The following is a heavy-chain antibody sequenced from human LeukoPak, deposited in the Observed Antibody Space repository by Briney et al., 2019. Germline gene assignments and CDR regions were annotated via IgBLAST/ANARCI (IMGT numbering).Heavy chain of an antibody. J-gene: IGHJ4*02. Sequence: WASVTVSCKASGGTFSSYAISWVRQAPGQGLEWMGRIIPILGIANYAQKFQGRVTITADKSTSTAYMELSSLRSEDTAVYYCARSGYYDSSGYYWPDYWGQGTLVTVSS. CDR3: ARSGYYDSSGYYWPDY. D-gene: IGHD3-22*01. CDR2: IIPILGIA. V-gene: IGHV1-69*04. CDR1: GGTFSSYA.